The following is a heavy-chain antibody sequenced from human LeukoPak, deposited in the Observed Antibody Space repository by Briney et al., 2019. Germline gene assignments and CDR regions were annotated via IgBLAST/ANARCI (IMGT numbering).Heavy chain of an antibody. CDR3: ARGTTGLSGHRSSWYFDY. J-gene: IGHJ4*02. Sequence: LGGSLRLSSAASGFTFSVHYMDWVRQVPGKGLEWVGRSRNKDNSYYTEYAASVKGRFTMSRDDSRDSLYLQMNSLKTEDTAVYYCARGTTGLSGHRSSWYFDYWGQGTLVTVSS. CDR1: GFTFSVHY. D-gene: IGHD6-13*01. V-gene: IGHV3-72*01. CDR2: SRNKDNSYYT.